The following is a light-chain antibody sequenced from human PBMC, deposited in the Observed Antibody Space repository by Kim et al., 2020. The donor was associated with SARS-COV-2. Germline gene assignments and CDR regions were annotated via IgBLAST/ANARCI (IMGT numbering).Light chain of an antibody. CDR2: DVI. CDR3: TSFTTSYTWI. V-gene: IGLV2-14*03. CDR1: SRDVGAYNF. Sequence: QSALTQPASVSGSPGQSITISCAGTSRDVGAYNFVSWYQQHPGKAPKLMIYDVINRPSGVSDRFSGSKSGNTASLTISGLQAEDEADYYCTSFTTSYTWIFGGGTQLTVL. J-gene: IGLJ2*01.